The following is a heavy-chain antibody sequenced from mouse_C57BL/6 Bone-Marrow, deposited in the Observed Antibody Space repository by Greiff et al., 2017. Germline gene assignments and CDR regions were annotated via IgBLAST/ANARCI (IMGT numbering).Heavy chain of an antibody. CDR2: IFPGDGDT. Sequence: QVHVKQSGAELVKPGASVKISCKASGYAFSSYWMNWVKQRPGKGLEWIGQIFPGDGDTNYNGKFKGKATLTVDKSSSTACMQLSSLTSEDSAVYFCARGAYWGQGTLVTVSA. CDR1: GYAFSSYW. J-gene: IGHJ3*01. CDR3: ARGAY. V-gene: IGHV1-80*01.